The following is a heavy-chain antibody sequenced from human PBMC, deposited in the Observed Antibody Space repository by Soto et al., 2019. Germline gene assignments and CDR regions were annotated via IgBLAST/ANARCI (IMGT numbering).Heavy chain of an antibody. CDR2: ISGSGGST. CDR3: AKDRWPYYDFWSGYYTGGVPDY. Sequence: EVQLLESGGGLVQPGGSLRLSCAASGFTFSSYAMSWVRQAPGKGLEWVSAISGSGGSTYYADSVKGRFTISRDNSKNTLYLQMNSLRAEDTAVYYCAKDRWPYYDFWSGYYTGGVPDYWGQGTLVTVSS. CDR1: GFTFSSYA. J-gene: IGHJ4*02. D-gene: IGHD3-3*01. V-gene: IGHV3-23*01.